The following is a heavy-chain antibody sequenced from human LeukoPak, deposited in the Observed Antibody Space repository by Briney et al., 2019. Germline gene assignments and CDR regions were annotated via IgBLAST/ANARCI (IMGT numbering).Heavy chain of an antibody. CDR3: ARGNRYCSGGSCYSPDAFDI. Sequence: GGSLRLSCAASRFTVSSNYMSWVRQAPGKGLEWVSVIYSGGSTYYADSVKGRFTISRDNSKNTLYLQMNSLRAEDTAVYYCARGNRYCSGGSCYSPDAFDIWGQGTMVTVSS. J-gene: IGHJ3*02. CDR2: IYSGGST. D-gene: IGHD2-15*01. CDR1: RFTVSSNY. V-gene: IGHV3-53*01.